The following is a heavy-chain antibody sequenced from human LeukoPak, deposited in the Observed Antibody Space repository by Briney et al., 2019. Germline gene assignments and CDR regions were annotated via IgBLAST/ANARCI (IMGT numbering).Heavy chain of an antibody. J-gene: IGHJ4*02. Sequence: ASVKVSCKASGYTFTSYGISWVRQAPGQGLEWMGRINPNSGDMKYTQNFQGRVTMTRDTSISTAYMELTRLRSDDTAVYYCARTYNFGFDYWGQGTLVTVSS. CDR3: ARTYNFGFDY. V-gene: IGHV1-2*06. CDR2: INPNSGDM. D-gene: IGHD1-1*01. CDR1: GYTFTSYG.